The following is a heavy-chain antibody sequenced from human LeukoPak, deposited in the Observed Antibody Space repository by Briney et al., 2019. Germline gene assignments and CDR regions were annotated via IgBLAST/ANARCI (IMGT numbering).Heavy chain of an antibody. D-gene: IGHD3-3*01. J-gene: IGHJ5*02. Sequence: SXXLSLTCTVSGGSISSYYWSWIRQPPGKGLEWIRYIYYSGSTNYNPSLKSRVTISVETSRNQFSLKLSSVTAADTAVYYCARGYDFWSGYPPRPSDWFDPWGQGTLVTVSS. CDR2: IYYSGST. CDR1: GGSISSYY. V-gene: IGHV4-59*01. CDR3: ARGYDFWSGYPPRPSDWFDP.